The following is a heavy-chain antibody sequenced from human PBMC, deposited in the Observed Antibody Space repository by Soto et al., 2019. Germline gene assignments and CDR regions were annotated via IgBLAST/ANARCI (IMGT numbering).Heavy chain of an antibody. Sequence: QVQLVQSGAEVKKSGASVKVSCKASGRTFTAHFMHWLRQAPGQGIEWLGWINPNSGCTNYAPKFQGRDNMTRDTTITTVYMELHRLRSDDTAVYFCARGSSWYEYWGQGTRVTVSS. CDR3: ARGSSWYEY. CDR1: GRTFTAHF. V-gene: IGHV1-2*02. CDR2: INPNSGCT. J-gene: IGHJ4*02. D-gene: IGHD6-13*01.